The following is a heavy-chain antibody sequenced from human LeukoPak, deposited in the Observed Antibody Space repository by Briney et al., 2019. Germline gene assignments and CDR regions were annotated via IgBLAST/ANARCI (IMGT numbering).Heavy chain of an antibody. J-gene: IGHJ4*02. CDR3: AKDRRGGLDSSGD. Sequence: GGSLRLSCAASGFIFDTYAMTWVRQAPGKGLEWVSEISGSGVRTNYADSVKGRFTISRDNSKNTLSLQMNSLRAEDTAIYYCAKDRRGGLDSSGDWGQGTLVTVSS. CDR1: GFIFDTYA. V-gene: IGHV3-23*01. D-gene: IGHD3-22*01. CDR2: ISGSGVRT.